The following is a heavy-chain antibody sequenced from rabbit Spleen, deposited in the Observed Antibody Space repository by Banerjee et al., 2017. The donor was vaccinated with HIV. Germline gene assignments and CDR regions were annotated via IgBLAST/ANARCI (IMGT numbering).Heavy chain of an antibody. V-gene: IGHV1S40*01. CDR2: IRTGSGST. Sequence: QSLEESGGDLVKPGASLTLTCTASGFSFSSRYYMCWVRQAPGKGLEWIVCIRTGSGSTWYASWAKGRFTITRSTSLNTVTLQLDSLTAADTATYFCARVPDSSYNGIDLWGPGTLVTVS. CDR3: ARVPDSSYNGIDL. CDR1: GFSFSSRYY. J-gene: IGHJ4*01. D-gene: IGHD8-1*01.